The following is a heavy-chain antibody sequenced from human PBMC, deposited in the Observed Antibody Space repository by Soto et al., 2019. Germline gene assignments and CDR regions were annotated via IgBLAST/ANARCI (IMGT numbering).Heavy chain of an antibody. CDR3: TRHHPHHYDSSGYFDY. J-gene: IGHJ4*02. Sequence: SETLSLTCTVSGGSISSRTYYWGWIRQSPGKGLEWIGTIFYTGRTYYNPSLESRVTLSVDTSKNQFSLHLTSVTAADTAVYYCTRHHPHHYDSSGYFDYWGQGTLVTVSS. CDR2: IFYTGRT. CDR1: GGSISSRTYY. D-gene: IGHD3-22*01. V-gene: IGHV4-39*01.